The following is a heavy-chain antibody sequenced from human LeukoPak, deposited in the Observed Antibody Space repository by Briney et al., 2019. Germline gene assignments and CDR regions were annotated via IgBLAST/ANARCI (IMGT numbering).Heavy chain of an antibody. D-gene: IGHD5-18*01. V-gene: IGHV4-59*01. CDR2: IYYSGST. CDR1: GGSISSYY. CDR3: AKSYSYGYLVVDAFDI. J-gene: IGHJ3*02. Sequence: SETLSLTCTVSGGSISSYYWSWIRQPPGKGLEWIGYIYYSGSTSYNPSLKSRVTISVDTSKNQFSLKLSSVTAADTAVYYCAKSYSYGYLVVDAFDIWGQGTMVTVSS.